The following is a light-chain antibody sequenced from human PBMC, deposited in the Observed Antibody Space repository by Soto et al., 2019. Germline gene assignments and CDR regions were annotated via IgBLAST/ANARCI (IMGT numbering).Light chain of an antibody. V-gene: IGLV2-14*01. CDR1: SSDVGTYNY. CDR2: EVS. Sequence: QSPLTQPASVSGSPGQSITISCTGTSSDVGTYNYVSWYQQHPGKAPKLMIYEVSNRPSGVSNRFSGSKSGNTASLTISGLQAEDEADYYCSSYTSSSTRVVFGGGTQLTVL. J-gene: IGLJ2*01. CDR3: SSYTSSSTRVV.